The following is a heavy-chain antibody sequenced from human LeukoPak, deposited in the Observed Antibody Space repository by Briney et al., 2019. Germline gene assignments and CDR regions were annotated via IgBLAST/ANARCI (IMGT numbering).Heavy chain of an antibody. J-gene: IGHJ5*02. Sequence: SETLSLTCTVSGGSVTSGDYYWSWIRQPPGTGLEWIAYMYYSGSTYYNPSLKSRVTMSADTSKNQLSLKLRSVTAADTAVYYCARPYYYDSRIDPWGQGILVTISS. D-gene: IGHD3-22*01. V-gene: IGHV4-30-4*01. CDR3: ARPYYYDSRIDP. CDR1: GGSVTSGDYY. CDR2: MYYSGST.